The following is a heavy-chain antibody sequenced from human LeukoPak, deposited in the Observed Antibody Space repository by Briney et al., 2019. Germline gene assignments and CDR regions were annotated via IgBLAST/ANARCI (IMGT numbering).Heavy chain of an antibody. D-gene: IGHD6-19*01. J-gene: IGHJ5*02. CDR2: IYYSGST. V-gene: IGHV4-59*04. CDR1: GGSFSGYY. CDR3: ARLLIEVAGNWFDP. Sequence: SETLSLTCAVYGGSFSGYYWSWIRQPPGKGLEWIGYIYYSGSTYYNPSLKSRVTISVDTSKNQFSLKLSSVTAADTAVYYCARLLIEVAGNWFDPWGQGTLVTVSS.